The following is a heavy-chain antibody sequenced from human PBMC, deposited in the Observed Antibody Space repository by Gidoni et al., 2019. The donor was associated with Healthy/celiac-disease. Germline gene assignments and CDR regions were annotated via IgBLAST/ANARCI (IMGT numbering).Heavy chain of an antibody. J-gene: IGHJ3*02. CDR1: GFTFSSSW. V-gene: IGHV3-74*01. Sequence: EVQLVESGGGLVQPGGSLRLSCAASGFTFSSSWMHWVRQAPGNWLVWVSRINSDGSCTSYADSVKGRFTISRDNAKNTLYLQMNSLRAEDTAVYYCARDFPLYGSGSSDAFDIWGQGTMVTVSS. CDR2: INSDGSCT. D-gene: IGHD3-10*01. CDR3: ARDFPLYGSGSSDAFDI.